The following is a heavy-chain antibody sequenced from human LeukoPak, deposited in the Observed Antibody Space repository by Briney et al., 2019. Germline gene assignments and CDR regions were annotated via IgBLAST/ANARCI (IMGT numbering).Heavy chain of an antibody. CDR1: GFTFSSYA. CDR2: ISGSGDNT. CDR3: AKDASRCGGHCYDAFDI. Sequence: GGSLRLSCAASGFTFSSYAMSWVRQAPGKGLEWVSAISGSGDNTYYADSVKGRFTISRDNSGNTLYLQMNSLRAEDTAVYYCAKDASRCGGHCYDAFDIWGQGTMVTVSS. V-gene: IGHV3-23*01. J-gene: IGHJ3*02. D-gene: IGHD2-21*02.